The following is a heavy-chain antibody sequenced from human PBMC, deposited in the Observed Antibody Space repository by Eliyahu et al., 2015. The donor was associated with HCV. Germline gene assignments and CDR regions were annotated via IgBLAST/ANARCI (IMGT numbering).Heavy chain of an antibody. Sequence: EVQLVESGGGLVQPGRSLRLSCAASGFTFDDYAMHWVRQAPGKGLEWVSGISWNSGSIGYADSVKGRFTISRDNAKNSLYLQMNSLRAEDTALYYCASQKYSSGNYWGQGTLVTVSS. J-gene: IGHJ4*02. D-gene: IGHD6-19*01. CDR2: ISWNSGSI. CDR3: ASQKYSSGNY. V-gene: IGHV3-9*01. CDR1: GFTFDDYA.